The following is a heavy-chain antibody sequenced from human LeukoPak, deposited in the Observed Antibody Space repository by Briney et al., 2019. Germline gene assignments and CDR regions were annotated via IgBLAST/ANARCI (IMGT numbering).Heavy chain of an antibody. CDR2: IYYSGST. D-gene: IGHD6-13*01. CDR1: GGSISSYY. Sequence: SETLSLTCIVSGGSISSYYWSWIRQPPGKGLEWIGYIYYSGSTNYNPSLKSRVTISVDTSKNQFSLKLSSVTAADTAVYYCASISSSWYSNWFDPWGQGTLVTVSS. V-gene: IGHV4-59*01. CDR3: ASISSSWYSNWFDP. J-gene: IGHJ5*02.